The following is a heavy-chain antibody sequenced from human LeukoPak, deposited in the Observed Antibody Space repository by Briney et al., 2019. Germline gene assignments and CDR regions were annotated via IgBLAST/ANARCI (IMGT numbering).Heavy chain of an antibody. V-gene: IGHV3-30*02. CDR2: IRLDGVTT. CDR1: GFTFSTYG. CDR3: AKGYDTRH. D-gene: IGHD3-9*01. Sequence: GGSLRLSCAASGFTFSTYGMHWVRQAPGKGLEWVAFIRLDGVTTYHADSVKGRFTISRDNSKNTLYLQMNSLRTEDTSMYYCAKGYDTRHWGQGTLVIVSS. J-gene: IGHJ1*01.